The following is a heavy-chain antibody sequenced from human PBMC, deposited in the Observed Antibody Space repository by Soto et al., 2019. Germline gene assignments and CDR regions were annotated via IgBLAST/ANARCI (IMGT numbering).Heavy chain of an antibody. CDR2: ISTNGLST. D-gene: IGHD1-1*01. Sequence: GGSLRLSCAASGFTFSNYAMHWVRLAPGKGLEYVSAISTNGLSTFYADSVKGRFTISRDNAKNTLYLQMHSLRAEDTALYFCVRDRGYPDSFDVWGRGTMVTVSS. V-gene: IGHV3-64*02. CDR1: GFTFSNYA. J-gene: IGHJ3*01. CDR3: VRDRGYPDSFDV.